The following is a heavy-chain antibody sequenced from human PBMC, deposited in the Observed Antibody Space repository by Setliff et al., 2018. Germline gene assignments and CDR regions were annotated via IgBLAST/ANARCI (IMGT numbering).Heavy chain of an antibody. CDR3: ARVALVVVIRNAFDI. CDR1: GFTFSRYW. CDR2: IKEDGSEK. Sequence: PGGSLRLSCVASGFTFSRYWMSWVRQAPGKGLEWVANIKEDGSEKYYVDSVKGRFTISRDNAKNSLYLQMNSLRAEDTAVYYCARVALVVVIRNAFDIWGQGTMVTVS. J-gene: IGHJ3*02. D-gene: IGHD2-21*01. V-gene: IGHV3-7*01.